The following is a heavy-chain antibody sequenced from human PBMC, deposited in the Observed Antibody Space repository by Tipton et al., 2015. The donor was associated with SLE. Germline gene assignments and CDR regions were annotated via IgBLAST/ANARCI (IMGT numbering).Heavy chain of an antibody. D-gene: IGHD6-13*01. V-gene: IGHV4-61*01. J-gene: IGHJ3*02. CDR3: ARPGSSWGDAFDI. CDR2: IYYSGST. CDR1: GGSISSGSYY. Sequence: TLSLTCTVSGGSISSGSYYWSWIRQPPGKGLEWIGYIYYSGSTNYNPSLKSRVTISVDTPKNQFSLKLSSVTAADTAVYYCARPGSSWGDAFDIWGQGTMVTVSS.